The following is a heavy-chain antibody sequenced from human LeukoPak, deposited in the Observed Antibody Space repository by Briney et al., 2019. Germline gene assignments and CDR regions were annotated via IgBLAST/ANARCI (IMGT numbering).Heavy chain of an antibody. Sequence: SETLSLTCAVSGGSFSGYYWSWIRQPPGKGLEWIGEINHSGSTNYNPSLKSRVTISVDTSKNQFSLKLSSVTAADTAVYYCARGRRVYSGSYSPFDYWGQGTLVTVSS. CDR3: ARGRRVYSGSYSPFDY. V-gene: IGHV4-34*01. CDR1: GGSFSGYY. CDR2: INHSGST. J-gene: IGHJ4*02. D-gene: IGHD1-26*01.